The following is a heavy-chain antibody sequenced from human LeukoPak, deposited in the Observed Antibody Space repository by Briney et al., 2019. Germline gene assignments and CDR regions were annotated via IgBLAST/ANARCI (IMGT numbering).Heavy chain of an antibody. J-gene: IGHJ4*02. CDR3: ARRPRNSGTYDGPSGLDY. CDR1: GESFSGYY. CDR2: INHTGGT. D-gene: IGHD1-26*01. V-gene: IGHV4-34*01. Sequence: SETLSLTCAVYGESFSGYYWSWIRQTPRKGLEWIGEINHTGGTNYNPSLKSRVTISGDTSKNQFSLKLSSVTATDTAMYYCARRPRNSGTYDGPSGLDYWGQGTPVTVSS.